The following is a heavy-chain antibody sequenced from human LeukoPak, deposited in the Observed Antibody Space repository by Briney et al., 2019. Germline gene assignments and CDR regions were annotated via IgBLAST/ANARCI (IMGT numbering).Heavy chain of an antibody. V-gene: IGHV3-23*01. CDR1: GFTFSSYA. CDR3: AKCGGDYVYDHWFDP. Sequence: PGGSLRLSCAASGFTFSSYAMSWVRQAPGKGLEWVSAISGSGGSTYYADSVKGRFTISRDNSKSTLYLQMNSLRAEDTAVYYCAKCGGDYVYDHWFDPWGQGTLVTVSS. CDR2: ISGSGGST. D-gene: IGHD4-17*01. J-gene: IGHJ5*02.